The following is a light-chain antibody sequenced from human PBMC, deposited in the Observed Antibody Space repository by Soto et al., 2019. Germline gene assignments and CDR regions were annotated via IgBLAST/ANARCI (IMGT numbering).Light chain of an antibody. CDR1: QSVLYSSNNKNY. J-gene: IGKJ2*01. V-gene: IGKV4-1*01. Sequence: IVMTQSPDSLAVSLGERATINCKSSQSVLYSSNNKNYLAWYRQKPGQPPKLLIYWASIRESGVPDRISGSGSGTDFNLTISSLQAEDVAVYYCQQYYRTPPYTFGQGTKLEIK. CDR2: WAS. CDR3: QQYYRTPPYT.